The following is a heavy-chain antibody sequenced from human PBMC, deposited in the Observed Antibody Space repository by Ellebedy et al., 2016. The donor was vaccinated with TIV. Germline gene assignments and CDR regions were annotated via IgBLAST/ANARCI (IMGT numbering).Heavy chain of an antibody. D-gene: IGHD2-21*02. CDR2: IYYSGST. Sequence: SETLSLTCTVSGGSISSSSYYLGWIRQPPGKGLEWIGSIYYSGSTYYNPSLKSRVTISVDTSKNQFSLKLSSVTAADTAVYYCARHSGGHIVVVTAILNAFDIWGQGTMVTVSS. J-gene: IGHJ3*02. CDR1: GGSISSSSYY. CDR3: ARHSGGHIVVVTAILNAFDI. V-gene: IGHV4-39*01.